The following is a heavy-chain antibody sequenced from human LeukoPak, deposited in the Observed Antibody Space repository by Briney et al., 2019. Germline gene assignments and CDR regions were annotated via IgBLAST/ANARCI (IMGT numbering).Heavy chain of an antibody. CDR1: GGSFSGYY. Sequence: KPSETLSLTCAVYGGSFSGYYWSWIRQPPGKGLEWIGEINHSGSTNYNPPLKSRVTISVDTSKNQFSLKLSSVTAADTAVYYCASSRIAAAGKYYYYYYGMDVWGQGTTVTVSS. V-gene: IGHV4-34*01. CDR2: INHSGST. D-gene: IGHD6-13*01. CDR3: ASSRIAAAGKYYYYYYGMDV. J-gene: IGHJ6*02.